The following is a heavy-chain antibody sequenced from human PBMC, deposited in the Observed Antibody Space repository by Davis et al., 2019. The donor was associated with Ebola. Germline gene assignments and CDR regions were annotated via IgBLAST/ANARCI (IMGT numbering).Heavy chain of an antibody. CDR1: GDSISSHY. V-gene: IGHV4-4*07. D-gene: IGHD2-8*01. J-gene: IGHJ4*02. Sequence: SETLSLTCTVSGDSISSHYWGWIRQPAGKGLEWIGRIYSSGNTNYNPSLKSRVTISVDTSKNQFSLKLSSVTAADTAVYYCARRATNYNYFDYWGQGILVTVSS. CDR3: ARRATNYNYFDY. CDR2: IYSSGNT.